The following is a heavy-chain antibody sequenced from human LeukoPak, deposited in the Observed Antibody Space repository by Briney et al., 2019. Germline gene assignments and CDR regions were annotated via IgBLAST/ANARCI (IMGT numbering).Heavy chain of an antibody. CDR3: AKGRRNGDYAEGRHAKLQDAFDI. Sequence: GGSLRLSCVNTGSTFSSYSMNWARQAPGKGLEWVSYIGSSSSTTNYADSVKGRFTISRDNAKKSVYLQMNSLRAEDTAVYYCAKGRRNGDYAEGRHAKLQDAFDIWGQGTMVTVSS. CDR1: GSTFSSYS. J-gene: IGHJ3*02. V-gene: IGHV3-48*01. CDR2: IGSSSSTT. D-gene: IGHD4-17*01.